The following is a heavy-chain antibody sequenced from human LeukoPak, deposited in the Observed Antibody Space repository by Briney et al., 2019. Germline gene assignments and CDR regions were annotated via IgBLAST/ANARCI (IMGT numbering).Heavy chain of an antibody. CDR2: INHSGST. D-gene: IGHD3-16*02. V-gene: IGHV4-34*01. Sequence: SETLSLTCAVYGGSFSGYYWSWIRQPPGKGLEWIGEINHSGSTNYNPSLKSRVTISVDTSKNQFSLKLSSVTAADTAVYYCATLRLGELSPKHYFDYWGQGTLVTVSS. CDR3: ATLRLGELSPKHYFDY. J-gene: IGHJ4*02. CDR1: GGSFSGYY.